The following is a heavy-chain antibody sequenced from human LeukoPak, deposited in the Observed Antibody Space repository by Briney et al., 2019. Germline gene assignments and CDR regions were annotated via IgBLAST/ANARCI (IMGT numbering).Heavy chain of an antibody. V-gene: IGHV3-74*01. D-gene: IGHD6-19*01. Sequence: GGSLRLSCAASGFTFSSYWMHWVRQAPGKGLVWVSRINSDGSSTSCADSVRGRFTISRDNGKNTLYLQMNSLRAEDTAVYYCARDLHSSGWYYYFDYWGQGTLVTVSS. CDR3: ARDLHSSGWYYYFDY. CDR1: GFTFSSYW. J-gene: IGHJ4*02. CDR2: INSDGSST.